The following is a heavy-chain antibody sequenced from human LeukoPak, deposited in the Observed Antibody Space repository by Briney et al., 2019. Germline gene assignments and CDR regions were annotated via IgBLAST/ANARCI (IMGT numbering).Heavy chain of an antibody. D-gene: IGHD6-19*01. CDR3: ARDNPNSSGYC. Sequence: PGGSLRLSCTASGFSFSSYSMNWVRQAPGKGLEWVSVIYSGGSTYYADSVKGGFTISRDNSKNTLYLQMNSLRAEDTAVYYCARDNPNSSGYCWGQGTLVSVSS. CDR1: GFSFSSYS. CDR2: IYSGGST. V-gene: IGHV3-66*01. J-gene: IGHJ4*02.